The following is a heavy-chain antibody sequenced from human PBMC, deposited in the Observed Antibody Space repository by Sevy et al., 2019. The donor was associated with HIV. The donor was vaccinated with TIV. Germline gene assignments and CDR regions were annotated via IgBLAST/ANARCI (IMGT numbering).Heavy chain of an antibody. V-gene: IGHV4-34*01. D-gene: IGHD2-2*01. CDR3: ASGLAFVVIPAVNNWFDP. Sequence: SETLSLTCAVSGGSLSGYYWSWIRQPPGKGLEWVGEINHGGITNYNPSLKSRVTRSVDTSKNQFSLKLNSLTAAETAVYYGASGLAFVVIPAVNNWFDPWGQGTLVTVSS. CDR2: INHGGIT. J-gene: IGHJ5*02. CDR1: GGSLSGYY.